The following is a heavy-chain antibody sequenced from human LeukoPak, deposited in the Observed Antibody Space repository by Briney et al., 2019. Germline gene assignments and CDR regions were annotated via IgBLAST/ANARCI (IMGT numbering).Heavy chain of an antibody. D-gene: IGHD3-16*01. CDR1: GFTFSSYG. Sequence: GGSLRLSCAASGFTFSSYGIHWVRKAPGKGLEWVAVIWYDGSHKYIADSVKGRFTISRDNSKNTLYLQMNTLRAEDTAVYYCARDRGMTYIDYWGQGTLVTVSS. CDR2: IWYDGSHK. CDR3: ARDRGMTYIDY. V-gene: IGHV3-33*01. J-gene: IGHJ4*02.